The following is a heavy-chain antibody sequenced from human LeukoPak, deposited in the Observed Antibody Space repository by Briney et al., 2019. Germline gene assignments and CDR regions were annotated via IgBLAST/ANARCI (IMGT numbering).Heavy chain of an antibody. V-gene: IGHV3-48*01. Sequence: GGSLRLSCITSEFTFSTYSMNWVRQAPGEGLEWVSYISDSGSISQYADSMKDRFNISRDNAKNSLYLQMTSLRAEDTAVCYCGRDCSSTSCHGWHVFDLGGQGTMVSVSS. CDR3: GRDCSSTSCHGWHVFDL. CDR1: EFTFSTYS. D-gene: IGHD2-2*01. J-gene: IGHJ3*01. CDR2: ISDSGSIS.